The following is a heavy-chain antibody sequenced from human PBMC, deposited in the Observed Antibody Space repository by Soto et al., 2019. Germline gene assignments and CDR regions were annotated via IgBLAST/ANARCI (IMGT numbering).Heavy chain of an antibody. CDR1: GGSISSSSYY. D-gene: IGHD3-9*01. J-gene: IGHJ4*02. V-gene: IGHV4-39*01. Sequence: QLQLQESGPGLVKPSETLSLTCTVSGGSISSSSYYWGWIRQPPGKGLEWIGSIYYSGSTYSNPSLKIRVTISVDTSKNQFSLKLSSVTAADTAVYYCARHDWAKPFDYWGQGTLVTVSS. CDR3: ARHDWAKPFDY. CDR2: IYYSGST.